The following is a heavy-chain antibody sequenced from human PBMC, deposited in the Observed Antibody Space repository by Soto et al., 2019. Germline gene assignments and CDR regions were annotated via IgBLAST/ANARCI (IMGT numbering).Heavy chain of an antibody. D-gene: IGHD3-3*01. Sequence: ASVKVSCKASGGTFSSYAISWVRQAPGQGLEWMGGIIPIFGTANYAQKFQGRVTITADESTSTAYMELSSLRSEDTAVYYCARGERDFGVVISSYGMDVWGQGTTVTVSS. CDR3: ARGERDFGVVISSYGMDV. V-gene: IGHV1-69*13. CDR1: GGTFSSYA. CDR2: IIPIFGTA. J-gene: IGHJ6*02.